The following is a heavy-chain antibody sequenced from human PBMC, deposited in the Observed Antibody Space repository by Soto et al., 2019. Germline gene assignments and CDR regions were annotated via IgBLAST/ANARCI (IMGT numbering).Heavy chain of an antibody. CDR3: AKDGYCSSTSCYDY. CDR1: GFTFSSYG. J-gene: IGHJ4*02. Sequence: SGGSLRLSCAASGFTFSSYGMHWVRQAPGKGLEWVAVISYDGSNRYYADSVKGRFTISRDNSKNTLYLQMNSLRAEDTAVYYCAKDGYCSSTSCYDYWGQGTLVTVSS. D-gene: IGHD2-2*03. V-gene: IGHV3-30*18. CDR2: ISYDGSNR.